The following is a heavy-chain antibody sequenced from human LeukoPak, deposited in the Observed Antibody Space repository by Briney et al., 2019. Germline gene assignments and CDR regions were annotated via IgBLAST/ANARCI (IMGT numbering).Heavy chain of an antibody. Sequence: ASVKVFCNASGGTFSSYAMSWVRQAPGQGLEWMGGIIPIFGTANYAQKFQRRVTITTDESTSTAYMELCSLRYEATAAYYCSRDRCVYYYDRSGYYELDHWGQETRLSVFS. CDR1: GGTFSSYA. J-gene: IGHJ4*02. CDR3: SRDRCVYYYDRSGYYELDH. V-gene: IGHV1-69*05. CDR2: IIPIFGTA. D-gene: IGHD3-22*01.